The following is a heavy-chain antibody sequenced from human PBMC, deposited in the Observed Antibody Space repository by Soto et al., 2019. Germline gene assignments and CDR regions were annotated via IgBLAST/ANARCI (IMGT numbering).Heavy chain of an antibody. V-gene: IGHV3-33*01. Sequence: GGSLRLSCAASGFTFSSYGMHWVRQAPGKGLEWVAVIWYDGSNKYYADSVKGRFTISRDNSKNTLYLQMNSLRAEDTAVYYCARDLSLPGYSSGLIYYYYGMDVWGQGTTVTVSS. J-gene: IGHJ6*02. D-gene: IGHD6-19*01. CDR2: IWYDGSNK. CDR3: ARDLSLPGYSSGLIYYYYGMDV. CDR1: GFTFSSYG.